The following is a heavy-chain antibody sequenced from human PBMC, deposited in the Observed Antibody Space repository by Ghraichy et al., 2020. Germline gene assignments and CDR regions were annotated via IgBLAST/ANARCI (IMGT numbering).Heavy chain of an antibody. CDR2: IYLDYDK. J-gene: IGHJ4*02. Sequence: SGPTLVKPTQTLTLTFTFSGISLATIGVVVAWIRQPPGKALEWHALIYLDYDKRYRPSLKSCLTITKDTSKNQVVFMMTNMDPADTGTYFFAHGTGGFSSGLDNWGQGTLVTVSS. V-gene: IGHV2-5*02. D-gene: IGHD5-18*01. CDR1: GISLATIGVV. CDR3: AHGTGGFSSGLDN.